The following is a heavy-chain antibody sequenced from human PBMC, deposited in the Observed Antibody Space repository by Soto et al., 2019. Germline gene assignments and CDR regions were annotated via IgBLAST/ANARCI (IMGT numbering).Heavy chain of an antibody. D-gene: IGHD2-2*01. V-gene: IGHV4-34*01. CDR3: AADIVVVPAAIRGRFDP. CDR1: GGSFSGYY. CDR2: INHSGST. Sequence: SETLSLTCAVYGGSFSGYYWSWIRQPPGKGLEWIGEINHSGSTNYNPSLKSRVTISVDTSKNQFSLKLSSVTAADTAVYYCAADIVVVPAAIRGRFDPWGQGTLVTVSS. J-gene: IGHJ5*02.